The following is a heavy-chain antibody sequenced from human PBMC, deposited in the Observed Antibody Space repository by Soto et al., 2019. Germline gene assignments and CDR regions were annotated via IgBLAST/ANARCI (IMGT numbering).Heavy chain of an antibody. CDR3: ARDTSSSGLYYYYGMDV. Sequence: PSQTLSLTCAISGDSVSSNSAAWNWIRQSPSRGLEWLGRTYYRSKWYNDYAVSVKSRITINPDTSKNQISLQLNSVTPEDTAVYYCARDTSSSGLYYYYGMDVWGQGTTVTVSS. CDR1: GDSVSSNSAA. CDR2: TYYRSKWYN. V-gene: IGHV6-1*01. D-gene: IGHD6-6*01. J-gene: IGHJ6*02.